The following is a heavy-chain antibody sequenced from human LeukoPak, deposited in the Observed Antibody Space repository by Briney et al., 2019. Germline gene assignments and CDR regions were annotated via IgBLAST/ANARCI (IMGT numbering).Heavy chain of an antibody. V-gene: IGHV4-34*01. Sequence: SETLSLTCAVYGGSFSGYYWSWIRQPPGKGVEWIGEINHSGSTNYNPSLNSRVTISVDTSKNQFSLKLSSVTAADTAVYYCARSYYDFWSGYYTLYFDYWGQGTLVTVSS. D-gene: IGHD3-3*01. J-gene: IGHJ4*02. CDR2: INHSGST. CDR1: GGSFSGYY. CDR3: ARSYYDFWSGYYTLYFDY.